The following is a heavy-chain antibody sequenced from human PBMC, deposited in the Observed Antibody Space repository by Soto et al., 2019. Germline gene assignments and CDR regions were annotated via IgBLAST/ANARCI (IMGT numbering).Heavy chain of an antibody. CDR2: IWYDGSNK. CDR1: GFTFSSYG. CDR3: ARTDYGDYWLFDY. Sequence: QVQLVESGGSVVQPGRSLRLSCAACGFTFSSYGMHWVRQAPGKGLEWVAVIWYDGSNKYYADSVKGRFTISRDNSKNTLYLQMNSLRAEDTAVYYCARTDYGDYWLFDYWGQGTLVTVSS. V-gene: IGHV3-33*01. J-gene: IGHJ4*02. D-gene: IGHD4-17*01.